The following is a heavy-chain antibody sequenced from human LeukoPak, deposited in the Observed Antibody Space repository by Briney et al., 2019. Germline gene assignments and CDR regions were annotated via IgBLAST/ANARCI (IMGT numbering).Heavy chain of an antibody. V-gene: IGHV3-30*02. CDR3: ARERPTPARDAFDI. Sequence: PGGSLRLSCGVWIHPQCGIHWVRQAPGRGLQWVAFIPFDGSHKYYADSVKGRFTISRDNAKNSLYLQMNSLRAEDTAVYYCARERPTPARDAFDIWGQGTMVTVSS. CDR1: IHPQCG. CDR2: IPFDGSHK. J-gene: IGHJ3*02. D-gene: IGHD6-25*01.